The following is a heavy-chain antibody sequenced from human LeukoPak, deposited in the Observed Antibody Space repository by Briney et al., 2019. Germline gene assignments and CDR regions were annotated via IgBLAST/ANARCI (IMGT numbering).Heavy chain of an antibody. V-gene: IGHV4-39*01. D-gene: IGHD4-11*01. CDR3: ARLQLQPYYFDY. CDR1: GGSFSGYY. CDR2: IYYSGST. J-gene: IGHJ4*02. Sequence: SETLSLTCAVYGGSFSGYYWGWIRQPPGKGLEWIGSIYYSGSTYYNPSLKSRVTISVDTSKNQFSLGLSSVTAADTAVYYCARLQLQPYYFDYWGQGTLVTVSS.